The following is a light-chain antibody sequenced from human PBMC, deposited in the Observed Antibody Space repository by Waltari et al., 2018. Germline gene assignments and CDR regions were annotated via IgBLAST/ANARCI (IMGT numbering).Light chain of an antibody. CDR3: TAWDDSLNTWV. CDR1: SSNIGTNI. Sequence: QSGLTKPSSASGTSGQAITIDCSGGSSNIGTNIVNWYQQLPGTAPKLLIFTNNQRPSGVPDRFSGSRSGTSASLAISGLQSEDDETAYYCTAWDDSLNTWVFGGGTKLTVL. J-gene: IGLJ3*02. V-gene: IGLV1-44*01. CDR2: TNN.